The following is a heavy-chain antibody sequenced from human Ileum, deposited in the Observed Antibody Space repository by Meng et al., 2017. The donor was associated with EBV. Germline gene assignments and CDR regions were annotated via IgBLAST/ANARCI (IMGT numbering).Heavy chain of an antibody. D-gene: IGHD6-19*01. CDR2: MYYSGSP. CDR1: GGLISNERNY. V-gene: IGHV4-39*07. Sequence: QEWQESGRGVVTTSEPRLFTGTVPGGLISNERNYWGWIRQPPGKGLEWIGSMYYSGSPYYNPSLKSRVTMSLATSKNQLSLQLTSATAADTGVYYCARDHSDVSVDGTYWWFDPWGQGTLVTVSS. CDR3: ARDHSDVSVDGTYWWFDP. J-gene: IGHJ5*02.